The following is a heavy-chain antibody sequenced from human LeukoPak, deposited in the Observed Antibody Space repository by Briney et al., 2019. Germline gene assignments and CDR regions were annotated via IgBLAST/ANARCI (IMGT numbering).Heavy chain of an antibody. J-gene: IGHJ5*02. CDR3: ARGDCSSTSCFFDP. Sequence: PSETLSLTCTVSGGSISSYYWSWIRQPPGKGLEWIGYIYTSVRTNYNPSLKSRVTISVDTSKNQFSLKLNSVPAADTAVYYCARGDCSSTSCFFDPWGQGTLVTVSS. CDR1: GGSISSYY. CDR2: IYTSVRT. D-gene: IGHD2-2*01. V-gene: IGHV4-4*09.